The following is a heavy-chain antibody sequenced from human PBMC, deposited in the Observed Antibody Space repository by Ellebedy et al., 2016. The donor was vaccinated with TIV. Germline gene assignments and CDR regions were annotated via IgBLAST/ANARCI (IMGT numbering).Heavy chain of an antibody. CDR3: ARGWRVGATMRMYWFDP. CDR2: INHSGST. D-gene: IGHD1-26*01. CDR1: GGFFSGYY. Sequence: MPSETLSLTCAVYGGFFSGYYWSWIRQPPGKGLEWIGEINHSGSTNYNPSLKSRVTISLDTSKTQFSLKLSSVTAADTAVYYCARGWRVGATMRMYWFDPWGQGTLVTVSS. V-gene: IGHV4-34*01. J-gene: IGHJ5*02.